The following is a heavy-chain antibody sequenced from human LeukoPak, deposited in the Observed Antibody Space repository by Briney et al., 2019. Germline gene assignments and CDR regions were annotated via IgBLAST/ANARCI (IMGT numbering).Heavy chain of an antibody. CDR3: ARNVLLWFGELSFEDI. D-gene: IGHD3-10*01. CDR1: GGSISSYY. Sequence: PSETLSLTCTVSGGSISSYYWSWIRQPPGKGLEWIGYIYYSGSTYYNPSLKSRVTISVDTTKNQFSLKLSSVTAADTAVYYCARNVLLWFGELSFEDIWGQGTLVTVSS. CDR2: IYYSGST. V-gene: IGHV4-59*08. J-gene: IGHJ4*02.